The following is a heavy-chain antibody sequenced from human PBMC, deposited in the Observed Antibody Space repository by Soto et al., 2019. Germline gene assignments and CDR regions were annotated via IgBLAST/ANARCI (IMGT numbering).Heavy chain of an antibody. CDR3: ATDVGGYSNGEARYYYGMDV. D-gene: IGHD5-18*01. V-gene: IGHV4-38-2*02. CDR1: GYSISSGYY. Sequence: SETLSLTCAVSGYSISSGYYWGWIRQPPGKGLEWIGSIYHSGSTYYNPSLKSRVTISVDTSKNQFSLKLSSVTAADTAVYYFATDVGGYSNGEARYYYGMDVWGQGTTVTVSS. CDR2: IYHSGST. J-gene: IGHJ6*02.